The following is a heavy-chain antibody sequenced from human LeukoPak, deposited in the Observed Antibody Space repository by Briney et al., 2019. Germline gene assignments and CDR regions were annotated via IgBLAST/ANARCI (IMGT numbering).Heavy chain of an antibody. CDR2: INYSGTT. V-gene: IGHV4-39*01. CDR3: ATTYSYTSGGYDY. D-gene: IGHD5-18*01. J-gene: IGHJ4*02. Sequence: SETLSLTCTVSGGSISGSSYHWGWIRQSPGKGLEWIGSINYSGTTYYNPSLKSQVTISVDTSKNQFSLKVSSVTAADTAVYYCATTYSYTSGGYDYWGQGTLVTVSS. CDR1: GGSISGSSYH.